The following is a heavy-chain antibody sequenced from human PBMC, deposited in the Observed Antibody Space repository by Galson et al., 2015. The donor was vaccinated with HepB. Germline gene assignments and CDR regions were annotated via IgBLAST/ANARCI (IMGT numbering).Heavy chain of an antibody. V-gene: IGHV4-34*01. CDR3: TTGWRGSDRYNGGDC. J-gene: IGHJ4*02. D-gene: IGHD6-19*01. CDR1: GGSFRYYR. CDR2: KNHNGSA. Sequence: ENPSPTRAVYGGSFRYYRSGWVCPPPGEGVGGVGGKNHNGSASYNPSLKSRVTISVDTSKKQFSLKMRSVAAADTAVYYCTTGWRGSDRYNGGDCWGRGTPVTVSP.